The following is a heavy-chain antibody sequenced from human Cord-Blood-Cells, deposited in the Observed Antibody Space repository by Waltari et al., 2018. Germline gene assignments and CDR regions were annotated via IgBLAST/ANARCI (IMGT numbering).Heavy chain of an antibody. V-gene: IGHV1-69*01. Sequence: QVQLVQYGAEVKKPGSSVKVSCKASGGTFSSYAISWVRQAPGQGLEWLGGIIPIFGTANYAQKFQGRVTITADEATSTAYMERVSLGSEDTAVYYCARGSKPMFGVVIIRDYYYYGMDVWGQGTTVTVSS. CDR1: GGTFSSYA. CDR2: IIPIFGTA. J-gene: IGHJ6*02. D-gene: IGHD3-3*01. CDR3: ARGSKPMFGVVIIRDYYYYGMDV.